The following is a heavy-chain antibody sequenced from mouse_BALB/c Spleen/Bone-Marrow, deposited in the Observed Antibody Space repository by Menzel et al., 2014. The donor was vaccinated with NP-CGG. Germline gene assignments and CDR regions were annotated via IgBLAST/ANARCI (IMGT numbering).Heavy chain of an antibody. CDR1: GYTFTSYW. CDR3: ASYRYDVNY. V-gene: IGHV1S41*01. D-gene: IGHD2-14*01. CDR2: IAPGSGST. Sequence: DLVKPGASVKLSCKASGYTFTSYWINWIKQRPGQGLEWIGRIAPGSGSTYYNEMFKGEATLTVDTSSSTAYILLSTLSHENSAVYFCASYRYDVNYWGQGTTLTVSS. J-gene: IGHJ2*01.